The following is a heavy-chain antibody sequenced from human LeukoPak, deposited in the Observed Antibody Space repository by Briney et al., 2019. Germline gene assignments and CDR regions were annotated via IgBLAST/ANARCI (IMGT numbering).Heavy chain of an antibody. Sequence: ASVKVSCKAFGYTFTGYYMHWVRQAPGHGLEWMGWINPNSGGTNYAQKFQGRVTMTRDTSISTAYMELSRLRSDDTAVYYCARMYYYDSSGYTSGNWFDPWGQGTLVTVSS. CDR2: INPNSGGT. D-gene: IGHD3-22*01. J-gene: IGHJ5*02. V-gene: IGHV1-2*02. CDR1: GYTFTGYY. CDR3: ARMYYYDSSGYTSGNWFDP.